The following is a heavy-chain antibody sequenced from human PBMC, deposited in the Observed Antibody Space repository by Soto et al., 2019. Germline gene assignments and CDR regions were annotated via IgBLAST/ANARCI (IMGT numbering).Heavy chain of an antibody. CDR3: ASPVAGNLDAFDI. D-gene: IGHD6-19*01. J-gene: IGHJ3*02. CDR1: RYSFTSYW. Sequence: GESLKISCNGSRYSFTSYWIGWVRQIPGKGLEWMGMISPGDSDTRYNPSFQGQDSISAEKSISTAYLQGSSLKASDTTMYYCASPVAGNLDAFDIWGQGTMVTFSS. V-gene: IGHV5-51*01. CDR2: ISPGDSDT.